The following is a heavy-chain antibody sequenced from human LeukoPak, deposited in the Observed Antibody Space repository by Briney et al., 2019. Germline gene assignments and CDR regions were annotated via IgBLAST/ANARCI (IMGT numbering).Heavy chain of an antibody. CDR1: GGSISSYY. CDR3: ARGTYYDFWSGYYTPNWFDP. CDR2: IYFSGST. Sequence: SETLSLTCTVSGGSISSYYWSWIRQPPGKGLEWIGYIYFSGSTNNNPSLKSRVTISVDTSKNQFSLKLSSVTAADTAVYYCARGTYYDFWSGYYTPNWFDPWGQGTLVTVFS. J-gene: IGHJ5*02. V-gene: IGHV4-59*08. D-gene: IGHD3-3*01.